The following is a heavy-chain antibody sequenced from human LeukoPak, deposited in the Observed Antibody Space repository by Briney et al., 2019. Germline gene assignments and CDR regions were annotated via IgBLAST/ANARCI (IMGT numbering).Heavy chain of an antibody. J-gene: IGHJ2*01. CDR2: IYYSGST. CDR1: GGSISSSSYY. CDR3: ARGDYDILTGLDEYFDL. Sequence: PSETLSLTCTVSGGSISSSSYYWGWIRQPPGKGLEWIGSIYYSGSTYYNPSLKSRVTISVDTSKNQFSLKLSSVTAADTAVYYCARGDYDILTGLDEYFDLWGRGTLVTVSS. V-gene: IGHV4-39*07. D-gene: IGHD3-9*01.